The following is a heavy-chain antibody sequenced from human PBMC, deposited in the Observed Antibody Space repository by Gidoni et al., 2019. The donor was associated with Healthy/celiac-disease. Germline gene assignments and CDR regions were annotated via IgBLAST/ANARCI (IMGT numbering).Heavy chain of an antibody. V-gene: IGHV4-34*01. CDR3: ARGLSNSIVVVPAAPFDY. J-gene: IGHJ4*02. CDR2: INHSGST. Sequence: QVQLQQWGAGLLKPSETLSLPCAVYGGSFSGYYWSWIRQPPGKGLEWIGEINHSGSTNYNPSLKSRVTISVDTSKNQFSLKLSSVTAADTAVYYCARGLSNSIVVVPAAPFDYWGQGTLVTVSS. D-gene: IGHD2-2*01. CDR1: GGSFSGYY.